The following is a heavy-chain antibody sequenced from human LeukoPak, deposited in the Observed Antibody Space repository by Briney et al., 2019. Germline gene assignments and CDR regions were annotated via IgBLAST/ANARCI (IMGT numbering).Heavy chain of an antibody. CDR2: ISAYNGNT. CDR1: GYTFTSYG. V-gene: IGHV1-18*01. J-gene: IGHJ4*02. D-gene: IGHD3-3*01. CDR3: ARMDYDFEIFYFDY. Sequence: GASVKVSCKASGYTFTSYGISWVRQAPGQGLEWMGWISAYNGNTNYAQKLQGRVTMTTDTSTSTAYMELRSLRSDDTAVYYCARMDYDFEIFYFDYWGQGTLVTVSS.